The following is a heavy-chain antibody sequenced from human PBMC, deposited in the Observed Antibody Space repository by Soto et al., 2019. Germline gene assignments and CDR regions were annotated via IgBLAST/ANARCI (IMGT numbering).Heavy chain of an antibody. CDR2: ISPYNGNT. CDR1: GYTFSSYG. V-gene: IGHV1-18*04. D-gene: IGHD6-19*01. J-gene: IGHJ4*02. Sequence: ASVKVSCKASGYTFSSYGITWVRQAPGQGLEWMGWISPYNGNTNYEQNLQGRVTMTTDTSTSTAYMELRSLRSDDTAVYYCAIDHDYRSGSTYFYFWGRGNLVTGSS. CDR3: AIDHDYRSGSTYFYF.